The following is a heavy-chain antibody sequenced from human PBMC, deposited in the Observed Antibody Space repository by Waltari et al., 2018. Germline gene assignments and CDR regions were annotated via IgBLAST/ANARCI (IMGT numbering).Heavy chain of an antibody. CDR1: GYTFTSYD. Sequence: QVQLVQSGAEVKKPGASVKVSCKASGYTFTSYDINWVRQATGQGLEWMGWMNPNRGNTGYAQKFHGRVTMTRNTSISTAYMELSSLRSEDTAVYYCARAWQLAYYYYYGMDVWGQGTTVTVSS. CDR3: ARAWQLAYYYYYGMDV. D-gene: IGHD6-6*01. J-gene: IGHJ6*02. CDR2: MNPNRGNT. V-gene: IGHV1-8*01.